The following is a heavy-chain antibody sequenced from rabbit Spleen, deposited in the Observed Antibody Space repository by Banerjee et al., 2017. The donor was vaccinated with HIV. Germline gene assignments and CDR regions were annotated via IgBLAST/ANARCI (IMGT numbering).Heavy chain of an antibody. Sequence: QEQLVESGGGLVKPGASLTLTCKASGLDFSSSYWICWVRQAPGKGLEWIACIDVRKSYNSYYASWAKGRFTISKTSSTTVTLQMTSLTAADTATYFCATYVDYDGDFNLWGPGTLVTVS. CDR3: ATYVDYDGDFNL. CDR2: IDVRKSYNS. J-gene: IGHJ4*01. D-gene: IGHD2-1*01. CDR1: GLDFSSSYW. V-gene: IGHV1S45*01.